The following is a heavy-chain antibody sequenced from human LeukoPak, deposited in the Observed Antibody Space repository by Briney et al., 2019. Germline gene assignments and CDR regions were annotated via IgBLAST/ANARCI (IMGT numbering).Heavy chain of an antibody. Sequence: GGSLRLSCAASGFTFSSYGMHWVRQAPGKGLEWVAFIRYDGSNKYYADSVKGRFTISRDNSKNTLYLQMNSLRAEDTAVYYCAKTVVLAAPFDYWGQGTLVTVSS. CDR3: AKTVVLAAPFDY. D-gene: IGHD2-2*01. CDR1: GFTFSSYG. V-gene: IGHV3-30*02. CDR2: IRYDGSNK. J-gene: IGHJ4*02.